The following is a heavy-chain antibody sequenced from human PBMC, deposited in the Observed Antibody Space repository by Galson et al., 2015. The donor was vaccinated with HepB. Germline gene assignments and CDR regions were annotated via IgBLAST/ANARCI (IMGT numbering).Heavy chain of an antibody. CDR2: ISGSGGST. D-gene: IGHD2-2*02. Sequence: SLRLSCAASRFTFSSYAMSWVRQAPGKGLEWVSAISGSGGSTYYADSVKGRFTISRDNSKNTLYLQMNSLRAEDTAVYYCAKDRYQLLYEVAHPLDYWGQETLVTVSS. CDR1: RFTFSSYA. CDR3: AKDRYQLLYEVAHPLDY. J-gene: IGHJ4*02. V-gene: IGHV3-23*01.